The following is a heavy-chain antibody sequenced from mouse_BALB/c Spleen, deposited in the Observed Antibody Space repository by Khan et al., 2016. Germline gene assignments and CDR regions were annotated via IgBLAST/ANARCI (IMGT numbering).Heavy chain of an antibody. V-gene: IGHV1-84*02. J-gene: IGHJ1*01. CDR2: IYPGSGNT. Sequence: QVQLQQSGPELVKPGASVKISCKASDYTFTDYYINWVKQKPGQGLEWIGWIYPGSGNTKYNEKFKGKATLTVQTSSSTAYMQLSRLTSEDTAVYFCARRGIYWYFDVWGAGTTVTVSS. CDR1: DYTFTDYY. CDR3: ARRGIYWYFDV.